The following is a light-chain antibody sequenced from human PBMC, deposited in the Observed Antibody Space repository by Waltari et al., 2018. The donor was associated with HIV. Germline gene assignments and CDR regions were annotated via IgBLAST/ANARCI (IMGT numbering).Light chain of an antibody. CDR3: QQYNSYFRT. Sequence: DIQMTPSAYTLSPATGDVITITCRASQTVNTYLAWYQQKSGKAPKLLIYQASTLNTAVPSRFAASASGTDFTLTISGLQPDDFATYYCQQYNSYFRTFGQGTRV. CDR2: QAS. CDR1: QTVNTY. V-gene: IGKV1-5*03. J-gene: IGKJ1*01.